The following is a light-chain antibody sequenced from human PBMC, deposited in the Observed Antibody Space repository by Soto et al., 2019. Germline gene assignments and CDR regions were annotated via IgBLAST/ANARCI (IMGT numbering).Light chain of an antibody. J-gene: IGKJ1*01. Sequence: DIQMTQSPSSLSASVGDRVTITCRASLTIGDSLSWFQQKAGKPHTLLIYGAYALQSGVPARFSGSGSGTDFTLTISNMQREDFATYYCLQTYNLPRTFGQGTKVDI. CDR1: LTIGDS. CDR2: GAY. CDR3: LQTYNLPRT. V-gene: IGKV1-39*01.